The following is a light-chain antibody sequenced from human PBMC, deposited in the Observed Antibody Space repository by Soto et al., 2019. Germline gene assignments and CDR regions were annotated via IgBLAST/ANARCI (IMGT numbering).Light chain of an antibody. CDR2: EVS. J-gene: IGLJ2*01. V-gene: IGLV2-14*01. CDR3: SSYTSSSTVV. CDR1: SSDVGGYNY. Sequence: QSALTQPASVSGSPGQSITISCTGTSSDVGGYNYVSWYQQHPGKAPKLMIYEVSHRPSGVSNRFSGSKSVNTASLTISGLQAEDDADYYCSSYTSSSTVVFGGGTKLTVL.